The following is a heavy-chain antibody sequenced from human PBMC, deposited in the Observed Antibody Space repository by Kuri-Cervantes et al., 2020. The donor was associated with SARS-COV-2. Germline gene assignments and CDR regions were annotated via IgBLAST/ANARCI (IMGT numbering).Heavy chain of an antibody. CDR2: ISTYYGDT. CDR1: GYTFTSYG. D-gene: IGHD6-13*01. V-gene: IGHV1-18*01. Sequence: ASVKVSCKASGYTFTSYGIGWVRQAPGQGLEWVGWISTYYGDTDYAQSFQDRVTMTTDTSTSTAYMELKSLRSDDTAVYYYARGYGSRSSFDYWGQGTLVTVSS. CDR3: ARGYGSRSSFDY. J-gene: IGHJ4*02.